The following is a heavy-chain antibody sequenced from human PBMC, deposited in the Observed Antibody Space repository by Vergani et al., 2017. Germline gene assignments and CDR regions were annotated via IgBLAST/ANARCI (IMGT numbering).Heavy chain of an antibody. Sequence: QVKLQESGPGLVKPSETLSLTCTVSGGSISSTSSYWGWIRQPPGKGLEWIGSIYYSGSTYYNPSLKSRVTISVDTSKNQFSLRLSSLTAADTAVYYCARTGQRWLQPPGGYWGQGTLVTVSS. V-gene: IGHV4-39*01. J-gene: IGHJ4*02. CDR2: IYYSGST. CDR3: ARTGQRWLQPPGGY. CDR1: GGSISSTSSY. D-gene: IGHD5-24*01.